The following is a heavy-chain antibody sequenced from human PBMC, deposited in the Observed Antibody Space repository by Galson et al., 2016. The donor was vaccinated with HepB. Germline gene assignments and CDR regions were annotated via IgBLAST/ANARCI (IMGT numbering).Heavy chain of an antibody. CDR1: GGSISNTHW. V-gene: IGHV4-4*02. D-gene: IGHD6-19*01. CDR2: VYYSGDT. Sequence: TLSLTFSVSGGSISNTHWWSWVRQPPGKGLEWIGEVYYSGDTNYNPSLKSRVTISKDESKNQFSLNMKSVTAADTAIYYCATVTSVGGAVFDYWGQGTLVTVSS. J-gene: IGHJ4*02. CDR3: ATVTSVGGAVFDY.